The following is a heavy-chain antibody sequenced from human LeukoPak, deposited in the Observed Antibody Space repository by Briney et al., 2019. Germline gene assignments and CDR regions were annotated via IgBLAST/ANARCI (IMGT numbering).Heavy chain of an antibody. V-gene: IGHV3-23*01. CDR3: AREDGSDAFDI. Sequence: GGALRLSCAASGFTFSSYDMTWVRQAPGRGLEWVSSIRPSGDNTYYGDSVKGRFTISRDNSKNTVYLQMNSLRAEDTAVYYCAREDGSDAFDIWGQGTMVTVSS. CDR1: GFTFSSYD. CDR2: IRPSGDNT. D-gene: IGHD1-26*01. J-gene: IGHJ3*02.